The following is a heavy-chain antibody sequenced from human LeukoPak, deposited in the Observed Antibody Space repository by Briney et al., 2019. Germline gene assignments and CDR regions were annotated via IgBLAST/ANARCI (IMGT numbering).Heavy chain of an antibody. D-gene: IGHD6-13*01. V-gene: IGHV3-43D*03. J-gene: IGHJ4*02. Sequence: QAGGSLRLSCAASGFTFDDYAMHWVRQAPGKGLEWVSLISWDGGSTYYADSVKGRFTISRDNSKNSLYLQMNSLRAEDTALYYCAKAFSGYSSSPIDYWGQGTLVTVSS. CDR1: GFTFDDYA. CDR3: AKAFSGYSSSPIDY. CDR2: ISWDGGST.